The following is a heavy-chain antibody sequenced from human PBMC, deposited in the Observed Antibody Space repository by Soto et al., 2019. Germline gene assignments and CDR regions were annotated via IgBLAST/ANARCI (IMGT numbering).Heavy chain of an antibody. CDR3: ARFRGSYGMDV. CDR1: GGTFSSYT. D-gene: IGHD3-10*01. J-gene: IGHJ6*02. V-gene: IGHV1-69*02. Sequence: QVQLVQSGAEVKKPGSSVKVSCKASGGTFSSYTISWVRQAPGQGLEWMGRIIPILGIANYAQKFQDRVTITADKSTSTAYMELSRLRSEDTAVYYCARFRGSYGMDVWGQGTTVTVSS. CDR2: IIPILGIA.